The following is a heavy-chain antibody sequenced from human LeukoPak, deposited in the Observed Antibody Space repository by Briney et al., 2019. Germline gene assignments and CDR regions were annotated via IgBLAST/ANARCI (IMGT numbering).Heavy chain of an antibody. Sequence: PGGSLRLSCAASGFTFSSCWMHWVRQAPGKGLVWVSRINSDGRSISYADSVKGRFTISRDNAKNTLYLQMNSLRAEDTAVYYCARKPVAATPDYFDYWGQGTLVTVSS. V-gene: IGHV3-74*01. J-gene: IGHJ4*02. D-gene: IGHD2-15*01. CDR2: INSDGRSI. CDR3: ARKPVAATPDYFDY. CDR1: GFTFSSCW.